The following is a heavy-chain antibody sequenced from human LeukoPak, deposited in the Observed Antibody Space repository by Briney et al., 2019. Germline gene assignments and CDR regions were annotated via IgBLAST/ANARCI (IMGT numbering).Heavy chain of an antibody. CDR2: ISYDGSNK. CDR3: AKVAGGNRDYYYGMDV. J-gene: IGHJ6*02. V-gene: IGHV3-30*18. CDR1: GFTFSSYG. D-gene: IGHD4-23*01. Sequence: PGGSLRLSCAASGFTFSSYGMHWVRQAPGKGLEWVAVISYDGSNKYYADSVKGRFTIPRDNSKNTLYLQINSLRAEDTAVYYCAKVAGGNRDYYYGMDVWGQGTTVTVSS.